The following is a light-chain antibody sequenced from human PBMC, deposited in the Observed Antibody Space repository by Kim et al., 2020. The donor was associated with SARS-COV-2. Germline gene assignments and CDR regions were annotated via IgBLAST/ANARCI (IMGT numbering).Light chain of an antibody. V-gene: IGKV1-27*01. Sequence: DIQMTQSPASLSASVGDGVTITCRASQDIANYLVWYQQKPGKVPRVLVYAASALKSGVTSRFSGSRSGTDFTLTISNLQPEDVATYYCQKYDSAPWTFGQGTKVDIK. CDR1: QDIANY. CDR3: QKYDSAPWT. CDR2: AAS. J-gene: IGKJ1*01.